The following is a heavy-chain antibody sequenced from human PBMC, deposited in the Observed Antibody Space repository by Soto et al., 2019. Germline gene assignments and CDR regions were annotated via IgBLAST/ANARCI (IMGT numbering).Heavy chain of an antibody. D-gene: IGHD2-2*01. CDR1: GGTFSSYA. J-gene: IGHJ6*02. CDR3: ARAVVVPAANYYYYGMDV. Sequence: QVQLVQSGAEVKKPGSSVKVSCKASGGTFSSYAISWVRQAPGQGLEWMGGIIPIFGTANYAQKLQGRVTITADESTSTAYMELSSLRSEDTAVYYCARAVVVPAANYYYYGMDVWGQGTTVTVSS. CDR2: IIPIFGTA. V-gene: IGHV1-69*01.